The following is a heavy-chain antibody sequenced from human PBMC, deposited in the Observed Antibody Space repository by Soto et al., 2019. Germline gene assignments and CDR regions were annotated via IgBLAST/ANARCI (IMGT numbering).Heavy chain of an antibody. CDR1: GESFSGYY. Sequence: PSESLSLTSAACGESFSGYYWSWIRQNPGKGLEWIGEINHSGSTNYNPSLKSRATISVDTSKNQFSLKLSSVTAADTAVYYCARGLVRARVVVAATLSYYYMDVWGKGTTVTVSS. CDR2: INHSGST. J-gene: IGHJ6*03. CDR3: ARGLVRARVVVAATLSYYYMDV. D-gene: IGHD2-15*01. V-gene: IGHV4-34*01.